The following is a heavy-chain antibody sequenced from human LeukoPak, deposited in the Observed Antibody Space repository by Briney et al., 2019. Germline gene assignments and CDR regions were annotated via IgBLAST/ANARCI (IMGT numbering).Heavy chain of an antibody. V-gene: IGHV4-59*01. CDR1: GGSISSYY. CDR2: IYYSGST. D-gene: IGHD6-6*01. CDR3: ARVSGSSSTVDWFDP. J-gene: IGHJ5*02. Sequence: SETLSLTCTVSGGSISSYYWSWIRQPPGKGLEWIGYIYYSGSTNYNPSLKSRVTISVDTSKNQFSLKVSSLTAADTAVYYCARVSGSSSTVDWFDPWGQGTQVTVSS.